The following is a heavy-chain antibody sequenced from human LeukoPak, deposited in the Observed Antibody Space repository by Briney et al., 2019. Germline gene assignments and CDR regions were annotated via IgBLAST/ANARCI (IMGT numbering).Heavy chain of an antibody. CDR1: GFTFTMYW. CDR2: ITSDGSAT. J-gene: IGHJ2*01. Sequence: GGSLRLSCAVSGFTFTMYWMHWVRQGPGKGLEWVSRITSDGSATGYADSVKGRFTISRDNANNTLYLQMNSLRAEDTAVYYCARDASPGYFDLWGRGTLLIVSS. V-gene: IGHV3-74*01. D-gene: IGHD2-15*01. CDR3: ARDASPGYFDL.